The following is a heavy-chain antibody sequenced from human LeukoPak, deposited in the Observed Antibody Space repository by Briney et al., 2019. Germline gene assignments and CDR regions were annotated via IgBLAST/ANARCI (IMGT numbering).Heavy chain of an antibody. CDR3: ARNSGWYMYDY. J-gene: IGHJ4*02. D-gene: IGHD6-19*01. CDR2: IYYSGST. Sequence: SETLSLTCTVSDGSISIYYWNWIRQPPGKGLEWLGYIYYSGSTNYNPSLESRVTISLDTSKNHFSLKLSSVTAADTAVYYCARNSGWYMYDYWGQGTLVTVSS. CDR1: DGSISIYY. V-gene: IGHV4-59*01.